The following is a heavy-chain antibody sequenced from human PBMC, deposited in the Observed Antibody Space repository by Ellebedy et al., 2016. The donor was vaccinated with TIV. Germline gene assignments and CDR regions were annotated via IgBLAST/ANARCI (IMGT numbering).Heavy chain of an antibody. CDR3: ARARPRITGTTWYGMDV. CDR2: ITYPGST. V-gene: IGHV4-59*04. J-gene: IGHJ6*02. Sequence: MPSETLSLTCTVSGGSISTHYWNWIRQPPGKGLEWIGSITYPGSTSYNPSLKSRVTISVDTSKNQFSLKLSSVTAADTAVYYCARARPRITGTTWYGMDVWGQGTTVTVSS. D-gene: IGHD1-7*01. CDR1: GGSISTHY.